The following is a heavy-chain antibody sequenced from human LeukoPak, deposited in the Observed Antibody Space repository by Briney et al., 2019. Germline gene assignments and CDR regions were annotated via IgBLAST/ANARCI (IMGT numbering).Heavy chain of an antibody. CDR3: ARDSSGQYYGLDV. D-gene: IGHD3-22*01. CDR2: LYSGGST. V-gene: IGHV3-66*01. J-gene: IGHJ6*02. Sequence: AGGSLRLSCAASGFTVTTNYMSWVRQAPEEGLEWVAVLYSGGSTYYADSVKGRFTISRDNSKNTLYLQMNNLRAEDTAVYYCARDSSGQYYGLDVWGQGTTVTVSS. CDR1: GFTVTTNY.